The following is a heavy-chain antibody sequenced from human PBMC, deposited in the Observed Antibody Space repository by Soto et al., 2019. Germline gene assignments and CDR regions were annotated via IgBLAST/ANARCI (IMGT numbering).Heavy chain of an antibody. CDR3: ARAVYRSGMDV. CDR1: GGSFSGYY. D-gene: IGHD3-10*01. V-gene: IGHV4-34*01. Sequence: QVQLQQWGAGLLKPSETLSLTCAVYGGSFSGYYWSWIRQPPGKGLEWIGEINHSGSTNYNPSLKSRVTISVDTSKNQFSLKLSSVTAADTAVYYCARAVYRSGMDVWGQGTTVTVSS. J-gene: IGHJ6*02. CDR2: INHSGST.